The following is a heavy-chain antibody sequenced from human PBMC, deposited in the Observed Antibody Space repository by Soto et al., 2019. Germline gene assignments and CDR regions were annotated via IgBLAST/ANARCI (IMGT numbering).Heavy chain of an antibody. Sequence: QVQLQQWGAGLLKPSETLSLTCAVYGGSFSGYYWSWIRQPPGKGLEWIGEINHSGSTNYNPSLKSRVTISVDTSKSQCSLKLSTVTAAGTAVYYCARGEITMVRGYRVLMDVWGQGTTVTVSS. CDR2: INHSGST. V-gene: IGHV4-34*01. CDR3: ARGEITMVRGYRVLMDV. D-gene: IGHD3-10*01. J-gene: IGHJ6*02. CDR1: GGSFSGYY.